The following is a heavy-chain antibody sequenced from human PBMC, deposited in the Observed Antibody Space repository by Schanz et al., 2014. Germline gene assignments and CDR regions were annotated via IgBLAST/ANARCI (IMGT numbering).Heavy chain of an antibody. D-gene: IGHD2-8*02. J-gene: IGHJ4*02. Sequence: EVQLMESGGGLVKPGGSLRLSCVASGFAFSSFAMTWVRQAPGRGLEWVSSISTSGTYMYIADSLKGRLTISRDSSKNTLYLQMNSLRPEDTAVYYCAKTLFPGGTQTFGNWGRGTLVTVSS. V-gene: IGHV3-21*04. CDR1: GFAFSSFA. CDR2: ISTSGTYM. CDR3: AKTLFPGGTQTFGN.